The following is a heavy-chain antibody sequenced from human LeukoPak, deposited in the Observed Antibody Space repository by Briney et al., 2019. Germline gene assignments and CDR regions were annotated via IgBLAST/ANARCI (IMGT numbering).Heavy chain of an antibody. D-gene: IGHD5-12*01. CDR2: IYYSGST. J-gene: IGHJ4*02. CDR1: GGSISNYY. CDR3: ARGFDSKSTYFDY. Sequence: SETLSLTCTVSGGSISNYYWNWLRQPPGKGLEWLGYIYYSGSTNYNPSLKSRVTMSLDTSKNQFSLRLTSVTAADTAVYYCARGFDSKSTYFDYWGQGTLVTVSS. V-gene: IGHV4-59*01.